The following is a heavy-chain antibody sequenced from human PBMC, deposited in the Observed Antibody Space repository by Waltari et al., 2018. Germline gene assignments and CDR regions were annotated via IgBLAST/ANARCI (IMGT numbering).Heavy chain of an antibody. Sequence: QVQLQESGPGLVKPSETISPTCPVSCRSMSRYYWRFVPHPARTGLEWIGRIHSDGSTNYSPSLKSRVTMSLDTSKNEFSLRLSYVTAADTAVYYCARAPRPLTTVTTYKDLDYYHYMDVWGKGTTVTVSS. V-gene: IGHV4-4*07. J-gene: IGHJ6*03. CDR3: ARAPRPLTTVTTYKDLDYYHYMDV. CDR1: CRSMSRYY. CDR2: IHSDGST. D-gene: IGHD4-17*01.